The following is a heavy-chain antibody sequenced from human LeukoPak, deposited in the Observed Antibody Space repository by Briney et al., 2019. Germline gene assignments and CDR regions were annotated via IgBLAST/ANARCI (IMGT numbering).Heavy chain of an antibody. Sequence: SETLSLTCAVSGGSISSSNWWSWVRQPPGKGLEWIGEIYHSGSTSYSPSLKSRVTISADTSQNQFSLKLSSVTAADTAVYYCASRKLGNDYWGQGTLVTVSS. CDR2: IYHSGST. D-gene: IGHD7-27*01. CDR3: ASRKLGNDY. CDR1: GGSISSSNW. J-gene: IGHJ4*02. V-gene: IGHV4-4*02.